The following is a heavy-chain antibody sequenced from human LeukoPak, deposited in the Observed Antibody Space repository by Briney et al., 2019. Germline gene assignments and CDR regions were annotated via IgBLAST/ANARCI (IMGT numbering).Heavy chain of an antibody. CDR2: ISYDGSNK. CDR1: GFTFSSYG. D-gene: IGHD4-23*01. Sequence: GGSLRLSCAASGFTFSSYGMHWVRQAPGKGLEWVAVISYDGSNKYYADSVKGRFTISRDNSKNTLYLQMNSLRAEDTAVYYCATVTTVVTPHAFDIWGQGTMVTVSS. CDR3: ATVTTVVTPHAFDI. V-gene: IGHV3-30*03. J-gene: IGHJ3*02.